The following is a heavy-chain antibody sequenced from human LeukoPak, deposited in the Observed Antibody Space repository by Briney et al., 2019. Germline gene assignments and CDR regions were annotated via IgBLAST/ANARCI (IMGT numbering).Heavy chain of an antibody. J-gene: IGHJ4*02. Sequence: GASVKVSCKASGYTFTDYYMHWVRQAPGQGPEWMAWIHPNSGSTNYARKLQGRVTVTRDTSVSTAYMELSGLRSDDTAVYYCARPRGTYEPFDYWGQGTLVTVSS. V-gene: IGHV1-2*02. CDR1: GYTFTDYY. D-gene: IGHD5-12*01. CDR2: IHPNSGST. CDR3: ARPRGTYEPFDY.